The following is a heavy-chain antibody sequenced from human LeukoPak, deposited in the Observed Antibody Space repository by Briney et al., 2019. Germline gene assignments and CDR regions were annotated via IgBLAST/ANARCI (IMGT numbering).Heavy chain of an antibody. Sequence: SETLSLTCTVVGGSISSRDENWNWIRQTPGKGLEWIGNVDYNGNIYYSPSLKGRALVSVDTSKNQVSLRLTSVTAADTAVYFCARSNHFWSGFLDTWGQGTLVTVSS. CDR1: GGSISSRDEN. J-gene: IGHJ4*02. D-gene: IGHD3-3*02. V-gene: IGHV4-39*07. CDR2: VDYNGNI. CDR3: ARSNHFWSGFLDT.